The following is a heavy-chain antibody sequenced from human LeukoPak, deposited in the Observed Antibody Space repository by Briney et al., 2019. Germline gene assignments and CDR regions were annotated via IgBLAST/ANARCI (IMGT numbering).Heavy chain of an antibody. D-gene: IGHD3-22*01. CDR1: GYTFTGYY. Sequence: GASVKVSCKASGYTFTGYYIHWVRQAPGQGLECMGWINPNSGGTNYAQKFQGRVTMTRDTSTSTVYMELSSLRSEDTAVYYCARVRKDYDSSGYYSLGFDYWGQGTLVTVSS. J-gene: IGHJ4*02. CDR3: ARVRKDYDSSGYYSLGFDY. V-gene: IGHV1-2*02. CDR2: INPNSGGT.